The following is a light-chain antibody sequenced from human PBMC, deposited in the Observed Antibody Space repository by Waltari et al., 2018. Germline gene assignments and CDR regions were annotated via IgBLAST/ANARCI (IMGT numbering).Light chain of an antibody. CDR2: GAS. V-gene: IGKV3-15*01. J-gene: IGKJ2*01. Sequence: EIVMTQSPVTLSVSPGESATLSCRASENIISNLAWYQQRPGQAPRLLFYGASIRLTGIPARFTGSGSGTEFTLTISTLQSDDFAVYYCQQYTNWPLYSFGQGTRLEI. CDR3: QQYTNWPLYS. CDR1: ENIISN.